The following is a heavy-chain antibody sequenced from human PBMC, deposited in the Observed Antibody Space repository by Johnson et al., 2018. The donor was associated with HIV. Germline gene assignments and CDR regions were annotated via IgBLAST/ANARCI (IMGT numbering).Heavy chain of an antibody. J-gene: IGHJ3*02. CDR3: AKDSRRWGSFSDAFDI. V-gene: IGHV3-30*02. D-gene: IGHD1-26*01. CDR1: GFTFSTYA. CDR2: IRYDGSNK. Sequence: VQLVESGGGVVQPGRSLRLSCAASGFTFSTYAMHWVRQAPGKGLEWVAFIRYDGSNKYYADSVKGRFTISRDNSKNTLYLQMNSLRAEDTAVYYCAKDSRRWGSFSDAFDIWGQGTMVTVSS.